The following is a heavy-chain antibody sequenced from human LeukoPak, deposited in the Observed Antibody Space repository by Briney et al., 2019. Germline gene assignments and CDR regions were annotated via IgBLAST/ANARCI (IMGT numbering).Heavy chain of an antibody. D-gene: IGHD4-17*01. V-gene: IGHV4-31*03. J-gene: IGHJ5*02. CDR1: GGSISSGGYY. CDR3: ASTTLNDYGDYAEDWFDP. Sequence: SQTLSLTCTVSGGSISSGGYYWSWIRQHPGKGLEWIGYIYYSGSTYYNPSLKSRVTISVDTSKNQFSLKLSSVTAADTAVYYCASTTLNDYGDYAEDWFDPWGQGTLVTVSS. CDR2: IYYSGST.